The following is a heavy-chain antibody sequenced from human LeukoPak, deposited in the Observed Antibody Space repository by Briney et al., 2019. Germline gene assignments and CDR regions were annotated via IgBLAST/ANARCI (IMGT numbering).Heavy chain of an antibody. CDR3: ARNAPLDY. V-gene: IGHV3-7*01. CDR2: IKLDGSEK. Sequence: GGSLRLPCAASGFTFTNSWMSWVRQAPGKGLEWLAFIKLDGSEKYYVDSVKGRFTISRDNAKKSLYLEMNILRAEDTAVYYCARNAPLDYWGQGTLVTVSS. J-gene: IGHJ4*02. D-gene: IGHD2-2*01. CDR1: GFTFTNSW.